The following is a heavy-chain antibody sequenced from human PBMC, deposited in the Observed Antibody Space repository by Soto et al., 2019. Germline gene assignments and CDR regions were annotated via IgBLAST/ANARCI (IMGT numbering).Heavy chain of an antibody. V-gene: IGHV1-3*04. D-gene: IGHD2-21*02. Sequence: ASVKVSCKASGYCFSSYAMHWVRQAPGQRLEWMGWINIGSGNTEYSQNFQDRITITRDTSASTVYMELSSLRSEDTAVYYCARDGGDCGYRLAYYYYIGMDVWG. CDR2: INIGSGNT. CDR3: ARDGGDCGYRLAYYYYIGMDV. CDR1: GYCFSSYA. J-gene: IGHJ6*02.